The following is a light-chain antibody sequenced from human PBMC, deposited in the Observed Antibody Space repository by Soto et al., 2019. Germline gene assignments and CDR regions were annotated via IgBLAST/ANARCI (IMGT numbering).Light chain of an antibody. Sequence: DIQVPQSPSTLSGSVGERGTITCRASQTISSWLAWYQQKPGKAPKLLIYKASTLKSGVPSRFSGSGSGTEFTLTISSLQPDDFATYYCQHDNSYSEAFGQGTKVDIK. J-gene: IGKJ1*01. CDR1: QTISSW. CDR3: QHDNSYSEA. CDR2: KAS. V-gene: IGKV1-5*03.